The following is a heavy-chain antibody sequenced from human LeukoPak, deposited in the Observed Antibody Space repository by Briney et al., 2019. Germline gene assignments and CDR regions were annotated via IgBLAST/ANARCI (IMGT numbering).Heavy chain of an antibody. V-gene: IGHV4-30-4*02. CDR3: ARSLFDWLGAFDI. CDR1: GGSISSGDYY. Sequence: SETLSLTCTVSGGSISSGDYYWSWIRQPPGKGLEWIGYIYYSGSTYYNPSLKSRVTISVDTSKNQFSLKLSSVTAADTAVYYCARSLFDWLGAFDIWGHGTMVTVSS. J-gene: IGHJ3*02. D-gene: IGHD3-9*01. CDR2: IYYSGST.